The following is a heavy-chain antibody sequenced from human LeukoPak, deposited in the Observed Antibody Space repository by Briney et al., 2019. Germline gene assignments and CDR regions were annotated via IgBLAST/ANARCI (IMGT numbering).Heavy chain of an antibody. CDR2: ISGRSSSI. CDR3: VRDLTSANWFDP. CDR1: VFTFSSYS. Sequence: GGSLRLSCAASVFTFSSYSMNWVRQAPGKGLEWVSSISGRSSSIYYADSVKGRFTISRDNAKNSLYLQMNSLRAEDTAVYYCVRDLTSANWFDPWGQGTLVTVSS. V-gene: IGHV3-21*01. J-gene: IGHJ5*02.